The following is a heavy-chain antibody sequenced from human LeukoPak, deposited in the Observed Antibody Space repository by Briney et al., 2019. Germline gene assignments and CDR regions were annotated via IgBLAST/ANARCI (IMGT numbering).Heavy chain of an antibody. J-gene: IGHJ3*02. CDR2: ISYDGSNK. Sequence: GGSLRLSCAASGFTFSAYVMHWVRQAPGKGLEWVAVISYDGSNKNYADSVKGRFTISRDNSKNTLYLQMNSLRAEDTAVYYCAKDRHYDILTGYYPDAFDIWGQGTMVTVSS. CDR1: GFTFSAYV. D-gene: IGHD3-9*01. CDR3: AKDRHYDILTGYYPDAFDI. V-gene: IGHV3-30*18.